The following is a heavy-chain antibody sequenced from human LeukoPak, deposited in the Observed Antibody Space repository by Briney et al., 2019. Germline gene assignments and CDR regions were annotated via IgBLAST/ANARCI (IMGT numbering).Heavy chain of an antibody. CDR2: IYSGGST. J-gene: IGHJ4*02. CDR1: GFTVSSNY. CDR3: ARDTYFDWSAENNFDY. V-gene: IGHV3-53*01. D-gene: IGHD3-9*01. Sequence: GGSLRLSCAASGFTVSSNYMSWVRQAPGKGLEWVSVIYSGGSTYYADSVKGRFTISRDNAKNSLYLQMNSLRAEDTAVYYCARDTYFDWSAENNFDYWGQGTLVTVSS.